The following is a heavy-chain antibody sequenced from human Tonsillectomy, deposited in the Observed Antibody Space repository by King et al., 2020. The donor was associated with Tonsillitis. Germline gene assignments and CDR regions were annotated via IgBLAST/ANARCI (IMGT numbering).Heavy chain of an antibody. CDR1: GGSISGGASY. D-gene: IGHD3-16*01. J-gene: IGHJ5*02. Sequence: QLQESGPGLVKPSQTLSLTCTVSGGSISGGASYWSCIRQHPGRGLEWIGYIYYSGNTYYNPSLKSRHIISVDTSKNQFSLKLSSVTAADTAVYYCGRYEGGVFDPWGQGILVTVSS. CDR3: GRYEGGVFDP. CDR2: IYYSGNT. V-gene: IGHV4-31*03.